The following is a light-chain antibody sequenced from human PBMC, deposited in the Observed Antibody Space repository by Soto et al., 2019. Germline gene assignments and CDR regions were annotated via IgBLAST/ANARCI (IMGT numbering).Light chain of an antibody. V-gene: IGKV3-20*01. CDR3: QQCGSSPWT. J-gene: IGKJ1*01. CDR2: AAS. Sequence: EIVLTQSPGTLSLSPGERATLSCRASQSVSSYYLAWYQQQPGQAPRRLIYAASSRATGIPDRFSGGGSGTDFTLTISRLEPEDFALYYCQQCGSSPWTFGQGTKVEIK. CDR1: QSVSSYY.